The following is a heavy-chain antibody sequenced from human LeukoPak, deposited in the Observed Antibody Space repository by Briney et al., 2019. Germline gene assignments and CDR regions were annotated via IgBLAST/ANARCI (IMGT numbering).Heavy chain of an antibody. D-gene: IGHD6-19*01. CDR3: ARGGIQVSGIDEFDY. CDR1: GFTFIDYD. V-gene: IGHV3-13*01. CDR2: IGIRGDI. Sequence: GGSLRLSCAASGFTFIDYDMHWVRQVIGKGLEWVSAIGIRGDIHYSGSVKGRFTISRENAESPLYLQMNSLRAKDTAVYYCARGGIQVSGIDEFDYWGQGTLVTVSS. J-gene: IGHJ4*02.